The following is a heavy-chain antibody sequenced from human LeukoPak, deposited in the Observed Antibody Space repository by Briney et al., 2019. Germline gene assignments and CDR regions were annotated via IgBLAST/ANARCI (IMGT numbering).Heavy chain of an antibody. CDR1: GFTFSSHG. D-gene: IGHD1-14*01. CDR3: AKGGGRTGGAFDI. Sequence: SGGSLRLSCAASGFTFSSHGTSWVRQAPGKGLEWVSFLSSYGGSIYYADSVKGRFTISRDNSKNTLYLQMNSLIAEDTAIYYCAKGGGRTGGAFDIWGQGTMVTVSS. CDR2: LSSYGGSI. V-gene: IGHV3-23*01. J-gene: IGHJ3*02.